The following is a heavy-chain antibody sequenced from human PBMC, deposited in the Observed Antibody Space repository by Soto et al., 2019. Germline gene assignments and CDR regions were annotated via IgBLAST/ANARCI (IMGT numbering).Heavy chain of an antibody. D-gene: IGHD3-3*01. CDR2: ISSSTNTI. V-gene: IGHV3-48*02. CDR3: ARSGDFFLFLCSLAFHLDGLAF. CDR1: GFIFRSYS. Sequence: PGGSLRDSCVASGFIFRSYSLSWVRAVQGKGLQWVSHISSSTNTIYYADSVKGRFTISRDSPKNSVYLQMNSLRDEDTAVYYCARSGDFFLFLCSLAFHLDGLAFSGQGTSVT. J-gene: IGHJ6*01.